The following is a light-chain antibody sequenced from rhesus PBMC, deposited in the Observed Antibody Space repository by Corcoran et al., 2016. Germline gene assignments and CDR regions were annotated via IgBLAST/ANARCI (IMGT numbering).Light chain of an antibody. V-gene: IGKV1-25*01. CDR3: QQHNSYPFT. CDR1: QGISKY. J-gene: IGKJ3*01. Sequence: DIQMTQSPSSLSASVGDTVTITCQASQGISKYLAWYQQKPGKDPKLLIYDASTLQSGVPSRFSGSGSGTEFTLNISSLQPEDFATYYCQQHNSYPFTFGPVTKLDIK. CDR2: DAS.